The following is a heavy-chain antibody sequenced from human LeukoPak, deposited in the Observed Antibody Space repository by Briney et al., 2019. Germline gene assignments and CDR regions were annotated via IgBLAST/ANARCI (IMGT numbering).Heavy chain of an antibody. Sequence: GGSLTLSCAASGFTFSSYEMKGVRQAPGRGLEGVTYISSSGSTIYYAHSVKGRFTISRDNAKNSLYLKLNSLRAEDRAVYYCARDGLDYCCGGSCYDGAFDIWGQGTIVSVFS. V-gene: IGHV3-48*03. CDR2: ISSSGSTI. CDR3: ARDGLDYCCGGSCYDGAFDI. J-gene: IGHJ3*02. CDR1: GFTFSSYE. D-gene: IGHD2-15*01.